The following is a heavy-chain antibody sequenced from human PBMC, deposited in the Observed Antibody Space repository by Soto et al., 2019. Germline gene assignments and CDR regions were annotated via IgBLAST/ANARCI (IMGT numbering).Heavy chain of an antibody. D-gene: IGHD4-4*01. Sequence: SETLSLTCTVSGGSVSSYYWSWIRQPPGKGLEWIGYIYYSGSTKYNPSLKSRVTMSVDTSNNQFSLKMSSVAAADTAVYYCARHSNRNYGLYYFDYWGLGALVTVSS. J-gene: IGHJ4*02. V-gene: IGHV4-59*08. CDR1: GGSVSSYY. CDR3: ARHSNRNYGLYYFDY. CDR2: IYYSGST.